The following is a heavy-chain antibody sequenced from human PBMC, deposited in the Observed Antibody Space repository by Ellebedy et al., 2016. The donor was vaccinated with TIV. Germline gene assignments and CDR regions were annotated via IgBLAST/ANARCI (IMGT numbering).Heavy chain of an antibody. CDR3: ARDPLRYFDWLPRPNWYFDL. D-gene: IGHD3-9*01. Sequence: SETLSLXCTVSGGSISSYYWSWIRQPPGKGLEWIGYIYYSGSTNYNPSLKSRVTISVDTSKNQFSLKLSSVTAADTAVYYCARDPLRYFDWLPRPNWYFDLWGRGTLVTVSS. CDR2: IYYSGST. V-gene: IGHV4-59*12. J-gene: IGHJ2*01. CDR1: GGSISSYY.